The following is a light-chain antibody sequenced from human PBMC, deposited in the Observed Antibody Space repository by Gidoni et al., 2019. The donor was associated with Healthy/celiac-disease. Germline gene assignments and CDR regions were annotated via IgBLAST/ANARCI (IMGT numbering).Light chain of an antibody. V-gene: IGKV2-28*01. CDR2: LGS. CDR1: QSLLHSNGYNY. Sequence: DIVMTQSPLSLPVTPGEPASISCRSSQSLLHSNGYNYLDWYLQKPGQSPQLLIYLGSNRASGVPDRFSGSGSGTDFTLKISRVEAEDVGVYYCMQALQTPQRTFGQXTKLEIK. J-gene: IGKJ2*01. CDR3: MQALQTPQRT.